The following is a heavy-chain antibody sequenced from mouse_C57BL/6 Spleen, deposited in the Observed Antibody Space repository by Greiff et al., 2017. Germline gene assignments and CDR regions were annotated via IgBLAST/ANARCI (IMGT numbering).Heavy chain of an antibody. CDR3: ARDGAYYSNEGAMDY. D-gene: IGHD2-5*01. CDR1: GFTFSSYA. V-gene: IGHV5-4*01. J-gene: IGHJ4*01. Sequence: EVQLVESGGGLVKPGGSLKLSCAASGFTFSSYAMSWVRQTPEKRLEWVATISDGGSYTYYPDNVKGRFTISRDNAKNNLYLQMSHLKSEDTAMYYCARDGAYYSNEGAMDYWGQGTSVTVSS. CDR2: ISDGGSYT.